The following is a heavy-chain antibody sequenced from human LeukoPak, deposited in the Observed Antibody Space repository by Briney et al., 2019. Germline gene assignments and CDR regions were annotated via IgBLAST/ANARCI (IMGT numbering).Heavy chain of an antibody. CDR1: GGSISSYY. V-gene: IGHV4-59*01. D-gene: IGHD1/OR15-1a*01. J-gene: IGHJ3*02. CDR3: AREGHATGTTGRWFLGRAFDI. Sequence: PSETLSLTYTVSGGSISSYYWSWIRQPPGKGLEWIGYIYYSGSTNYNPSLKSRVTISVDTSKNQFSPKLSSVTAADTAVYYCAREGHATGTTGRWFLGRAFDIWGQGTMVTVSS. CDR2: IYYSGST.